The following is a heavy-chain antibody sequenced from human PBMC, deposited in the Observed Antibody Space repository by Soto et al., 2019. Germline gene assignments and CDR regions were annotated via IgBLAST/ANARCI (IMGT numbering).Heavy chain of an antibody. CDR1: GYTFTGYY. V-gene: IGHV1-2*04. Sequence: ASVKVSCKASGYTFTGYYMHWVRQAPGQGLEWMGWINPNSGGTNYAQKFQGWVTMTRDTSISTAYMELSRLRSDDTAVYYCAREGAGVAVAGWFAPWGQGTLVTVSS. CDR2: INPNSGGT. CDR3: AREGAGVAVAGWFAP. D-gene: IGHD6-19*01. J-gene: IGHJ5*02.